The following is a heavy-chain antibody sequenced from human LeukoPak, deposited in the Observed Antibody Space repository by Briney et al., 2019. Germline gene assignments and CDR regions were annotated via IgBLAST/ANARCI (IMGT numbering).Heavy chain of an antibody. D-gene: IGHD5-24*01. CDR1: GCSFTAYP. J-gene: IGHJ4*02. V-gene: IGHV4-34*01. CDR2: IYYSGVT. Sequence: SETLTLTCAVYGCSFTAYPWTWIRQPPGKGLEWIGEIYYSGVTNYNPSPKSRVTLLVDTSKNQSSLMLTSVTAADAAVYFFGRVDNRDGYKGLLYSWGQGTLVTVSS. CDR3: GRVDNRDGYKGLLYS.